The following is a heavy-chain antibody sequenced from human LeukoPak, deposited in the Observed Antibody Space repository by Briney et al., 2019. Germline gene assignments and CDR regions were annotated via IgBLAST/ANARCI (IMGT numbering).Heavy chain of an antibody. CDR3: ARDSRRLFTIFGVTSWTLDAFDI. Sequence: SETLSLTCTVSGGSISSSPYYWGWIRQPPGKGLEWIGSIYYSGSTYYNPSLKSRVTISVDTSKNQFSLKLSSVTAADTAVYYCARDSRRLFTIFGVTSWTLDAFDIWGQGTMVTVSS. V-gene: IGHV4-39*07. J-gene: IGHJ3*02. CDR2: IYYSGST. CDR1: GGSISSSPYY. D-gene: IGHD3-3*01.